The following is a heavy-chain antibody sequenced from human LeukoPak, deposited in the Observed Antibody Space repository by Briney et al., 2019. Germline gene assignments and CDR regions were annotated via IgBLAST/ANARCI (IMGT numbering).Heavy chain of an antibody. D-gene: IGHD6-19*01. J-gene: IGHJ6*02. Sequence: SETLSLTCTVSGGTISNYYWSWIRQPPGKGLECIGHIYYSGSTNYKPSLKSRVTISLDTSKNQFSLKLNSVTAADTAVYYCARVRRYSSAPQRGGMDVWGQGTTVTVSS. CDR2: IYYSGST. CDR1: GGTISNYY. V-gene: IGHV4-59*12. CDR3: ARVRRYSSAPQRGGMDV.